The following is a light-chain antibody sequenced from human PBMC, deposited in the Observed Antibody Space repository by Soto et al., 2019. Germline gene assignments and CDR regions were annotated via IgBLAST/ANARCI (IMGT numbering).Light chain of an antibody. CDR2: GAS. J-gene: IGKJ1*01. V-gene: IGKV3-20*01. CDR1: QSVTSSY. Sequence: EIVMTQSPATLSVSPGERATLSCRASQSVTSSYLAWYQQKPGQAPRLIIYGASSRATVIPDRFSGSGSGTDFTLTISSLEPEDFAVYYCQQYGSSPWTFGQGTKVDIK. CDR3: QQYGSSPWT.